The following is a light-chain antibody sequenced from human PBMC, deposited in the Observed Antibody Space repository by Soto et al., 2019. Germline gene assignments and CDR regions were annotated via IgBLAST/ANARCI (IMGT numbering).Light chain of an antibody. CDR3: QQYGSSPKT. J-gene: IGKJ1*01. V-gene: IGKV3-20*01. CDR2: GAS. CDR1: QSVSCSY. Sequence: EIVWTQSPGTLSLSPGERAALSCRASQSVSCSYLAWHQQKPGQAPRLLIYGASSRATGIPDRFSGSGSGTDFTLTISRLEPEDFAVYYCQQYGSSPKTFGQGTKVEIK.